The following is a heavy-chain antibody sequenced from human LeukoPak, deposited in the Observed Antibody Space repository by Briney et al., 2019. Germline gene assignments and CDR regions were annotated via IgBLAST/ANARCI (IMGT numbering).Heavy chain of an antibody. CDR1: GFTFSSYA. D-gene: IGHD1-26*01. CDR2: ISYDGSNK. V-gene: IGHV3-30-3*01. CDR3: ARDPAPGSYFAFDI. Sequence: GRSLRLSCAASGFTFSSYAMHWVRQAPGKGLEWVAVISYDGSNKYYADSVKGRFTISRDNSKNTLYLQMNSLRAEDTAVYYCARDPAPGSYFAFDIWGQGTMVTVSS. J-gene: IGHJ3*02.